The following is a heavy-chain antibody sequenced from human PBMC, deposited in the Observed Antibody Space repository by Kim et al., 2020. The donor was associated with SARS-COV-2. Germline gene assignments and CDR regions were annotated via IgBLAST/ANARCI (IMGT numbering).Heavy chain of an antibody. Sequence: GGSLRLSCVVSGFSFTTNGMSWVRQAPGKGLEWVATIKEDGTEKYYGYSVEGRFTISRDNAKNSLYLQMNSLSAEDTAVYYCARDRRYSLDYWGQGTLVTVSP. J-gene: IGHJ4*02. V-gene: IGHV3-7*01. CDR3: ARDRRYSLDY. CDR2: IKEDGTEK. CDR1: GFSFTTNG. D-gene: IGHD2-15*01.